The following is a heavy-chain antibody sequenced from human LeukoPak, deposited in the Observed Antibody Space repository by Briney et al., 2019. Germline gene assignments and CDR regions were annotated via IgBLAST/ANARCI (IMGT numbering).Heavy chain of an antibody. D-gene: IGHD3-9*01. J-gene: IGHJ5*02. Sequence: PGGSLTLSCAASVFTFSDYYMSWIRQAPGKGREGFSYISSSGSTIYYADSVKGRFTISRDNAKNSLYLQMNSLRAEDTAVYYCARDPILTGYNWFDPWGQGTLVTVSS. CDR1: VFTFSDYY. V-gene: IGHV3-11*01. CDR3: ARDPILTGYNWFDP. CDR2: ISSSGSTI.